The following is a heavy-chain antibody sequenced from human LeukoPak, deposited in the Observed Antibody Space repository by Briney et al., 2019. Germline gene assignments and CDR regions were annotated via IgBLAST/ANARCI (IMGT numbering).Heavy chain of an antibody. Sequence: GGSLRLXCAASGFTFSSYAMSWVRQAPGKGLEWVSVINGAGGATYYADSVKGRFAISRDNSKNTLYLQINSLTAEDTAVYYCARAPGSSVSIAARPYYFDYWGQGALVTVSS. CDR2: INGAGGAT. J-gene: IGHJ4*02. D-gene: IGHD6-6*01. V-gene: IGHV3-23*01. CDR3: ARAPGSSVSIAARPYYFDY. CDR1: GFTFSSYA.